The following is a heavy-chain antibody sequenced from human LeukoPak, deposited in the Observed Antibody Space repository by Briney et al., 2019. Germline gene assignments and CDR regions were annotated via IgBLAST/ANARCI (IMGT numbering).Heavy chain of an antibody. D-gene: IGHD3-3*01. CDR2: INHSGST. J-gene: IGHJ5*02. CDR1: GGSFSGYY. V-gene: IGHV4-34*01. CDR3: ARGGGRRRDYDFWSGYRGWFDP. Sequence: PSETLSLTCAVYGGSFSGYYWSWIRQPPGKGLEWIGEINHSGSTNYNPSLKSRVTIPVDTSKNQFSLKLSSVTAADTAVYYCARGGGRRRDYDFWSGYRGWFDPWGQGTLVTVSS.